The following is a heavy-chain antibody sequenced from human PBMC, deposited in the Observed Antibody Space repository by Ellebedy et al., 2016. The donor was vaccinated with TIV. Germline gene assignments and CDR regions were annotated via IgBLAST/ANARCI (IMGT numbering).Heavy chain of an antibody. CDR1: TSTFRNYD. Sequence: PGGSLRLSCAGSTSTFRNYDFSWVRQAPGKGLEWVSVISAGGDTTYYADSVKGRFTISRDNSKNTLYLQMNSLRAEDTAVYYCAKNYYFDTSASDHWGQGTLVTVSS. D-gene: IGHD3-22*01. V-gene: IGHV3-23*01. J-gene: IGHJ4*02. CDR2: ISAGGDTT. CDR3: AKNYYFDTSASDH.